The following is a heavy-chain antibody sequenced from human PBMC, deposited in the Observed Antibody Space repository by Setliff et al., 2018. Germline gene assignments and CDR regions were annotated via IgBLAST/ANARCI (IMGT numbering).Heavy chain of an antibody. CDR3: ARWDCSGDNCQSGFDY. Sequence: GESLKISCKGSGYSFTSYWIGWVRQMPGKGLEWMGIIYPGDSDARYRPSFQGQVTISADKSINTAYLQWSSLKASDTAMYYCARWDCSGDNCQSGFDYWGQGTRVTVSS. V-gene: IGHV5-51*01. CDR1: GYSFTSYW. CDR2: IYPGDSDA. J-gene: IGHJ4*02. D-gene: IGHD2-15*01.